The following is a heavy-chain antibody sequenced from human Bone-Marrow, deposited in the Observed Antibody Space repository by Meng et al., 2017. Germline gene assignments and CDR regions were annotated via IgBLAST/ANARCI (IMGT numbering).Heavy chain of an antibody. CDR1: GFTFSSYA. V-gene: IGHV3-23*01. CDR2: ITISGSVT. Sequence: GGSLRLSCAASGFTFSSYAMSWVRQAPGKGLEWVSAITISGSVTYYADSVKGRFTISRDNSKNTLYLQMNSLRAEDTAVYYCAKDGLGYLIPAANWGQGTLVTGS. J-gene: IGHJ4*02. CDR3: AKDGLGYLIPAAN. D-gene: IGHD2-2*01.